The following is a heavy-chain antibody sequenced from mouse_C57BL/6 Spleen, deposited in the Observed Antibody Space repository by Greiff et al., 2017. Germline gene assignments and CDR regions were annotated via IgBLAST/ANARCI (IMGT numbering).Heavy chain of an antibody. CDR3: TREGYYGSSSMDY. D-gene: IGHD1-1*01. CDR2: ISSGGDYI. V-gene: IGHV5-9-1*02. Sequence: DVHLVESGEGLVKPGGSLKLSCAASGFTFSSYAMSWVRQTPEKRLEWVAYISSGGDYIYYADTVKGRFTISRDNARNTLYLQMSSLKSEDTAMYYCTREGYYGSSSMDYWGQGTSVTVSS. CDR1: GFTFSSYA. J-gene: IGHJ4*01.